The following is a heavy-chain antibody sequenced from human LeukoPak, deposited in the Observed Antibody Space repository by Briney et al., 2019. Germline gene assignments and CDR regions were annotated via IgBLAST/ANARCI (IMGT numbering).Heavy chain of an antibody. CDR3: ARAGSNGDYVDY. CDR2: INPSGGST. Sequence: ASVTVSCKASGYTLPSYYMHWVRQAPGQGLEWMEIINPSGGSTSYAQKLQGRVTMTRDTSTSTVYMELSSLRSEDTAVYYCARAGSNGDYVDYWGQGTLVTVSS. V-gene: IGHV1-46*01. D-gene: IGHD4-17*01. CDR1: GYTLPSYY. J-gene: IGHJ4*02.